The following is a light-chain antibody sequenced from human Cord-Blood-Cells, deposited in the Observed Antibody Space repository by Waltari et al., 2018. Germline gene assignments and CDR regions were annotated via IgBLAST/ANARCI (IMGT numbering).Light chain of an antibody. CDR3: QAWDSSTAV. CDR1: TLGAKY. CDR2: QDS. J-gene: IGLJ2*01. V-gene: IGLV3-1*01. Sequence: SYELTQPPSVSVSPGQTASITCPAATLGAKYACWYQQKPGQSPGLVIYQDSKRPSGIPERFSGSNSGNTATLTISGTQAMDEADYYCQAWDSSTAVFGGGTKLTVL.